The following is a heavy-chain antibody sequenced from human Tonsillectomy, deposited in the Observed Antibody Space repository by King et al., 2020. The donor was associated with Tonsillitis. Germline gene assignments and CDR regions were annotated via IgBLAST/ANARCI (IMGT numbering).Heavy chain of an antibody. CDR2: IYSGGTT. D-gene: IGHD3-3*01. CDR1: VFTVSSKY. V-gene: IGHV3-66*01. J-gene: IGHJ4*02. Sequence: VQLVESGGGLVQPGGSLRLSCAASVFTVSSKYMSWVRQTPGKGLEWVSVIYSGGTTYDADSVKGRFTISRENSKNTLDLKMNSLRVEDTAVYYCASIAIFGVLPYDTDYWGQGTLVTVSS. CDR3: ASIAIFGVLPYDTDY.